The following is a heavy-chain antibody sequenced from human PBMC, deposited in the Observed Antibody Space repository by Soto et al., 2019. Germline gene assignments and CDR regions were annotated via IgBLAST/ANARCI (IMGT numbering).Heavy chain of an antibody. Sequence: PGGSLRLSCAASGFTFSSYAMHWVRQAPGKGLERVAVISYDGSNKYYADSVKGRFTISRDNSKNTLSLQMTALRVEDSSVYYCTKSSGGSSSVGMDYWGPGTLVTVSS. CDR2: ISYDGSNK. V-gene: IGHV3-30-3*01. D-gene: IGHD6-6*01. J-gene: IGHJ4*02. CDR3: TKSSGGSSSVGMDY. CDR1: GFTFSSYA.